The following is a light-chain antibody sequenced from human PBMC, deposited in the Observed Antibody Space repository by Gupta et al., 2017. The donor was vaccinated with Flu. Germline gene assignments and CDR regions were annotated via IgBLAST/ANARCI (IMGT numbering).Light chain of an antibody. CDR1: SSNIGSNY. CDR3: AAWDDSLPNYV. J-gene: IGLJ1*01. V-gene: IGLV1-47*01. Sequence: QSVLTQPPSASGTPGQRVTISCSGSSSNIGSNYVYWYQQLPGTAPKLLIYRNNQRPSGVPDRFSGSKSGTSASLAISGRRSEDEADYYCAAWDDSLPNYVFGTGTKVTVL. CDR2: RNN.